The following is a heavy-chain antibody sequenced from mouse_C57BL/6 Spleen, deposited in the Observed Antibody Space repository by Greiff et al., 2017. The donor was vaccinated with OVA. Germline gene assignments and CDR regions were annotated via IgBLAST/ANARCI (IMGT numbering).Heavy chain of an antibody. CDR2: INPNNGGT. Sequence: EVQLQQSGPELVKPGASVKISCKASGYTFTDYYMNWVKQSHGKSLEWIGDINPNNGGTSYNQKFKGKATLTVDKSSSTAYMELRSLTSEDSAVYYCATPITTEYAMDYWGQGTSVTVSS. J-gene: IGHJ4*01. D-gene: IGHD1-1*01. CDR1: GYTFTDYY. CDR3: ATPITTEYAMDY. V-gene: IGHV1-26*01.